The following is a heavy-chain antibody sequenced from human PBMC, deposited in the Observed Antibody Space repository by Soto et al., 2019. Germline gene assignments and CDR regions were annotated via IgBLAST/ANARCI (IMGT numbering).Heavy chain of an antibody. J-gene: IGHJ4*02. V-gene: IGHV5-51*01. D-gene: IGHD4-17*01. CDR2: IYPDDSDT. CDR1: GYTFTSFW. CDR3: ARPYGDPY. Sequence: PGESLKISCVASGYTFTSFWIGWVRQMPGKGLEWMAIIYPDDSDTRYSPSFLGQVTISADKSTSTAYLQWRSLKASDTAMYYCARPYGDPYWGQGTLVTVSS.